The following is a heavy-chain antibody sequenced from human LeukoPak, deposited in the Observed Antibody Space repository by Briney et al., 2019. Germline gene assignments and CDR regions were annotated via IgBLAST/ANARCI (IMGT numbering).Heavy chain of an antibody. Sequence: GGSLRLSCAASGFTFSDYYMSWIRQAPGKGLEWVSYISSSGSTIYYADSVEGRFTISRDNAKNSLYLQMNSLRAEDTAVYYCARIHRPYYYDSSGDAFDIWGQGTMVTVSS. D-gene: IGHD3-22*01. CDR3: ARIHRPYYYDSSGDAFDI. CDR2: ISSSGSTI. V-gene: IGHV3-11*04. CDR1: GFTFSDYY. J-gene: IGHJ3*02.